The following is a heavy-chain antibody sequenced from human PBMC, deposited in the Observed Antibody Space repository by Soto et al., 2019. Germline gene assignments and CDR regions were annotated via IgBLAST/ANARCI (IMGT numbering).Heavy chain of an antibody. CDR2: IDTSGTT. Sequence: SDTLSLTFTVSGGSISRYYCSLVLQAAGKGLEWIGRIDTSGTTNYNPSLRSRVTMSVDASKNQFSLNLSSVTAADTAVYFCARGPRGYVYYHGMDVWGQGTTVTVSS. J-gene: IGHJ6*02. CDR1: GGSISRYY. D-gene: IGHD3-16*01. CDR3: ARGPRGYVYYHGMDV. V-gene: IGHV4-4*07.